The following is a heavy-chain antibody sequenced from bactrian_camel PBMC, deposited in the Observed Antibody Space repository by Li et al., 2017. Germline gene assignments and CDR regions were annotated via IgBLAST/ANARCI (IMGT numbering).Heavy chain of an antibody. CDR3: VRDEGVRGIHFGY. CDR1: GFTFENWY. J-gene: IGHJ6*01. CDR2: IRPISTST. Sequence: VQLVESGGGLVQPGGSLTLSCTASGFTFENWYMAWVRQAPGKGLEWVSTIRPISTSTYYGDSGKGRFTISRDNAKNTVYLQMNSLKFEDTALCYCVRDEGVRGIHFGYWGQGTQVTVS. V-gene: IGHV3S40*01.